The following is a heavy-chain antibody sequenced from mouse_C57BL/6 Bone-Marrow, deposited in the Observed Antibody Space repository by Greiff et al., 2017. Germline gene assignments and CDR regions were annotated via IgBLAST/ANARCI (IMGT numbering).Heavy chain of an antibody. V-gene: IGHV1-69*01. CDR3: AREPYYYGSSYDY. CDR1: GYTFTSYW. D-gene: IGHD1-1*01. CDR2: IDPSDSYT. Sequence: VQLQQPGAELVMPGASVKLSCKASGYTFTSYWMHWVKQRPGQGLEWIGEIDPSDSYTNYNQKFNGKSTLTVDKSSSTAYMQLSSLTSEDSAVYYCAREPYYYGSSYDYWGQGTTLTVSS. J-gene: IGHJ2*01.